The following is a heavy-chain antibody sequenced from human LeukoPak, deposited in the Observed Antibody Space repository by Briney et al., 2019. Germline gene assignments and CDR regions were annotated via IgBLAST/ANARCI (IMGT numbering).Heavy chain of an antibody. D-gene: IGHD3-16*01. CDR2: ISSSGSTI. V-gene: IGHV3-11*04. CDR1: GFTFSDYY. Sequence: GGSLRLSCAASGFTFSDYYMSWIRQAPGKGLEWVSYISSSGSTIYYADSVKGRFTISRDSAKNSLYLQMNSLRAEDTAVYYCARDIDEIMITFGGVEVFDYWGQGTLVTVSS. J-gene: IGHJ4*02. CDR3: ARDIDEIMITFGGVEVFDY.